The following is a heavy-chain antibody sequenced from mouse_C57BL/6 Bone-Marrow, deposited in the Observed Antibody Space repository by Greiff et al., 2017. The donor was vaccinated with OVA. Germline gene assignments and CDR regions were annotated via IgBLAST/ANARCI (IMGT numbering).Heavy chain of an antibody. J-gene: IGHJ3*01. CDR1: GYTFTDYY. CDR2: INPYNGGT. D-gene: IGHD1-1*01. V-gene: IGHV1-19*01. Sequence: EVQLQQSGPVLVKPGASVKMSCKASGYTFTDYYMNWVKQSHGKSLEWIGVINPYNGGTSYNQKFKGKATLTVDKSSSTAYMELNSLTSEDSAVYYCASYYDGSSSGFAYWGQGTLVTVSA. CDR3: ASYYDGSSSGFAY.